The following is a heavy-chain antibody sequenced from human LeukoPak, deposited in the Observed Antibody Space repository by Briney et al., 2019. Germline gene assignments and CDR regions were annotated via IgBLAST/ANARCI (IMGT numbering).Heavy chain of an antibody. D-gene: IGHD5-12*01. V-gene: IGHV1-2*02. CDR2: IIPNSGGT. J-gene: IGHJ4*02. CDR1: GYTFTGYY. CDR3: ARDLVLGRGYDSRDY. Sequence: ASVKVSCKASGYTFTGYYMYWVRQAPGQGLEWMGWIIPNSGGTNYAQKFQGRVTMTRDTSISTAYMELSRLTSDDTAVYYCARDLVLGRGYDSRDYWGQGTLVTVSS.